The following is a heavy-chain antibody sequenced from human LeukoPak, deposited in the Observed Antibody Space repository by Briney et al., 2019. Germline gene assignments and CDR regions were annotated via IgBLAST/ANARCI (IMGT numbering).Heavy chain of an antibody. V-gene: IGHV4-31*03. CDR2: IYYSGST. CDR3: ALSSSSWYPFDY. Sequence: SQTLSLTCTVSGGSISSGGYYWSWIRQHPGKGLEWIRYIYYSGSTYYNPSLKSRVTISVDTSKNQFSLKLSSVTAADTAVYYCALSSSSWYPFDYWGQGTLVTVSS. CDR1: GGSISSGGYY. J-gene: IGHJ4*02. D-gene: IGHD6-13*01.